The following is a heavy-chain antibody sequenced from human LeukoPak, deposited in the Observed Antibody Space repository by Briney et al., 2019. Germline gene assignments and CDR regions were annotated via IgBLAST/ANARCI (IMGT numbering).Heavy chain of an antibody. CDR2: FYVGGAT. V-gene: IGHV3-53*01. D-gene: IGHD6-19*01. J-gene: IGHJ4*02. Sequence: SGGSLRLSCAVSGFSVTNNYMSWVRQAPGKGLEWVSVFYVGGATYYADSVKGRFTISRDNAKNSLYLQMNSLRAEDTAVYYCASTTGIAVAGTFDYWGQGTLVTVSS. CDR1: GFSVTNNY. CDR3: ASTTGIAVAGTFDY.